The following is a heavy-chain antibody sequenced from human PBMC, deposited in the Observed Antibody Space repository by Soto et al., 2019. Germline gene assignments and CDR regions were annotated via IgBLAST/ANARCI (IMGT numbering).Heavy chain of an antibody. CDR3: ARVTLYCSGGTCYRNKGWFDP. CDR2: IYYSGST. J-gene: IGHJ5*02. D-gene: IGHD2-15*01. Sequence: PSETLSLTCTVSGGSISSYYWSWIRQPPGKGLEWIGYIYYSGSTNYNPSLKSRVTISVDTSKNQFSLKLSSMTAADTAVYYCARVTLYCSGGTCYRNKGWFDPWGQGTPVTVSS. CDR1: GGSISSYY. V-gene: IGHV4-59*01.